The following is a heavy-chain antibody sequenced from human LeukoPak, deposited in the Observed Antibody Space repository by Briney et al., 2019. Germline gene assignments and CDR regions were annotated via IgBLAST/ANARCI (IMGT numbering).Heavy chain of an antibody. J-gene: IGHJ4*02. D-gene: IGHD2/OR15-2a*01. Sequence: PGGSLRLSCAASGFNFANHAMSWVRQTPGKGLEWVSAISGGGDITYYADSVTGRFTISKDNAKNTVYLQMNNLRAEDTAVYYCVSFYEAYWGRGTLVTVSS. CDR3: VSFYEAY. V-gene: IGHV3-23*01. CDR1: GFNFANHA. CDR2: ISGGGDIT.